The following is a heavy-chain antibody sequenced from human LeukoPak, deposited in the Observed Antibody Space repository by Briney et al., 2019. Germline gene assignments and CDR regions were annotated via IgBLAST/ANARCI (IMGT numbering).Heavy chain of an antibody. Sequence: GGSLRLSCAASGFTFSGYGMHWVRQAPGKGLERVAIIWYDGSNKYYADSVKGRFTIFRDNSKNTLYLQMNSLRAEDTAVYYCARVSCSGGSCYPYSYYDMDVWGQGTTVTVSS. D-gene: IGHD2-15*01. J-gene: IGHJ6*02. CDR2: IWYDGSNK. CDR3: ARVSCSGGSCYPYSYYDMDV. CDR1: GFTFSGYG. V-gene: IGHV3-33*01.